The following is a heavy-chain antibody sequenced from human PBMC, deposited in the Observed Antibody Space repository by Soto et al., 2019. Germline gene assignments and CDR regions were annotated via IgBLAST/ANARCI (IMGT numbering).Heavy chain of an antibody. Sequence: QVQLVQSGAEVKKPGASVKVSCKASGYTFTSYDINWVRQATGQGLEWMGWMNPNSGNTGYAQKFQGRVTMTRNTSISTAYMELSSLRSEDTAVYYCARLAYYYGSGSYQSGYWGQGTLVTVSS. CDR3: ARLAYYYGSGSYQSGY. J-gene: IGHJ4*02. V-gene: IGHV1-8*01. CDR2: MNPNSGNT. CDR1: GYTFTSYD. D-gene: IGHD3-10*01.